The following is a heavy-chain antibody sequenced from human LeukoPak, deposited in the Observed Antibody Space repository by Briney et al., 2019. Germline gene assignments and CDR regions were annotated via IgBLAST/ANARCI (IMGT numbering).Heavy chain of an antibody. Sequence: GGSLRLSCAASGFTFSSYSMNWVRQAPGKGLEWVSSISSSSSYIYYADSVKGRFTISRDNAKNSLYLQMNSLRAADTAVYYCARGRYFDWLLSGYYFDYWGQGTLVTVSS. D-gene: IGHD3-9*01. CDR1: GFTFSSYS. CDR3: ARGRYFDWLLSGYYFDY. V-gene: IGHV3-21*01. CDR2: ISSSSSYI. J-gene: IGHJ4*02.